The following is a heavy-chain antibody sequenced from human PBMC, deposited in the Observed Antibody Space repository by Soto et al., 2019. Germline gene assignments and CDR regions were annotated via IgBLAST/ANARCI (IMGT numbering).Heavy chain of an antibody. CDR3: ARGPHGDPNNWFDP. V-gene: IGHV3-30-3*01. D-gene: IGHD4-17*01. CDR2: ISYDGSDK. J-gene: IGHJ5*02. Sequence: QVQLVESGGGVVQPGRSLRLSCAASGFTFSNYALHWVRQAPGKGLEWVAVISYDGSDKYCADSVKGRFTISRDNSKNTLYLHMNSLTAEDTAVYYCARGPHGDPNNWFDPWGQGTLVTVSS. CDR1: GFTFSNYA.